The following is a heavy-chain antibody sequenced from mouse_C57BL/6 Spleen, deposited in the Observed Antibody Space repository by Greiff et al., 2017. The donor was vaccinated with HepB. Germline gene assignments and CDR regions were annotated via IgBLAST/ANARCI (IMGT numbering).Heavy chain of an antibody. J-gene: IGHJ4*01. CDR3: AFITTVESLYYYAMDY. V-gene: IGHV1-26*01. CDR2: INPNNGGT. D-gene: IGHD1-1*01. CDR1: GYTFTDYY. Sequence: EVQLQQSGPELVKPGASVKISCKASGYTFTDYYMNWVKQSHGKSLEWIGDINPNNGGTSYNQKFKGKATLTVDKSSSTAYMDLRSLTSEDSAVYYCAFITTVESLYYYAMDYWGQGTSVTVSS.